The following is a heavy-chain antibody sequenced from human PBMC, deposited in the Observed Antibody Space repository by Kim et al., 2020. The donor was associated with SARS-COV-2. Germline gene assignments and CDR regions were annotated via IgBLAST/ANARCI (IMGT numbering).Heavy chain of an antibody. V-gene: IGHV4-39*01. J-gene: IGHJ6*02. CDR1: GGSISSSSYY. CDR2: IYYSGST. D-gene: IGHD4-17*01. CDR3: ASGDYGDYNPLDV. Sequence: SETLSLTCTVSGGSISSSSYYWGWIRQPPGKGLEWIGSIYYSGSTYYNPSLKSRVTISVDTSKNQFSLKLSSVTAADTAVYYCASGDYGDYNPLDVWGQGTTVTVSS.